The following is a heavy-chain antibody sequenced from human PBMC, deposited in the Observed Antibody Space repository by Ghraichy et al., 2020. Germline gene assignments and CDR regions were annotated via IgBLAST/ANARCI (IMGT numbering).Heavy chain of an antibody. CDR3: ARDPRYSSPRYYFDY. CDR1: GYTFTDYG. Sequence: ASVKVSCKASGYTFTDYGISWVRQAPGQGLEWMGWISAYNANTNYAQKLQGRVTMTTDTSTSTAYMELRSLRSDDTAVYYCARDPRYSSPRYYFDYWGQGALVTVSS. J-gene: IGHJ4*02. CDR2: ISAYNANT. V-gene: IGHV1-18*01. D-gene: IGHD6-13*01.